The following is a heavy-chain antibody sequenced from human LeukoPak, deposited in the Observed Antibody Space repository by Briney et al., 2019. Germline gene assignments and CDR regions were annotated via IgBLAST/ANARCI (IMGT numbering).Heavy chain of an antibody. CDR1: GFTVDSNY. J-gene: IGHJ4*02. CDR3: ARGDDSGYYDYFDY. V-gene: IGHV3-53*01. Sequence: EGSLRLSCAASGFTVDSNYLSWVRQAPGKGLEWVSTIYTGGNTYYAASVKGRFTISRDFSKNTVFLHMNSLRAEDTAMYYCARGDDSGYYDYFDYWGQGALVTVST. CDR2: IYTGGNT. D-gene: IGHD3-22*01.